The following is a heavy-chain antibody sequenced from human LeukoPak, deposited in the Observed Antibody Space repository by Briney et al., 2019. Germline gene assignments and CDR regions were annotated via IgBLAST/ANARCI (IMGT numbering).Heavy chain of an antibody. V-gene: IGHV3-23*01. J-gene: IGHJ4*02. CDR3: ARASFQRWLQLGGD. Sequence: GGSLRLSCAASGFPFSSSAMTWVRQAPGKGLEWVSTITDTGDSTHYADSVKGRFTFSRDNAKNSLYLQMSSLRDEDTAVYYCARASFQRWLQLGGDWGQGTLVTVSS. CDR1: GFPFSSSA. D-gene: IGHD5-24*01. CDR2: ITDTGDST.